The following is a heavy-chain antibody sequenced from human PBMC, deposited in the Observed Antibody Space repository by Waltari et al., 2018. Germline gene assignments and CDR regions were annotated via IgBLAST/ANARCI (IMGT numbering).Heavy chain of an antibody. CDR1: GGSISSYY. J-gene: IGHJ5*02. CDR3: ARGIRTVPAAGYNNWFDP. V-gene: IGHV4-59*01. CDR2: IHYSGST. D-gene: IGHD6-13*01. Sequence: QVQLQESGPGLVKHSETLSLTCTVSGGSISSYYWSWIRQPPGKGLEWIGYIHYSGSTNFTPSLNSRVTISVATAKNQFSLKLSSVTAADTAVYYCARGIRTVPAAGYNNWFDPWGQGTLFTVSS.